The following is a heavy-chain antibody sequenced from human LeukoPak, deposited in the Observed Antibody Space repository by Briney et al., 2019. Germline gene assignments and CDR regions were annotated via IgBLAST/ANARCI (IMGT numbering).Heavy chain of an antibody. D-gene: IGHD1-26*01. CDR3: ARESWEYDAFDI. Sequence: GGSLRLSCAASGFTFSSYSMNWVRQAPGKGLEWVSSISSSSSYIYYADSVKGRFTISRDNAKNSLYLQMNSLRAEDTAVYYCARESWEYDAFDIWGQGTMVTVSS. V-gene: IGHV3-21*01. J-gene: IGHJ3*02. CDR1: GFTFSSYS. CDR2: ISSSSSYI.